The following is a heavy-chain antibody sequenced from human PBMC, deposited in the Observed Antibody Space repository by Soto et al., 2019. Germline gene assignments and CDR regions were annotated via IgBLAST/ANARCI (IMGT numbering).Heavy chain of an antibody. D-gene: IGHD6-13*01. V-gene: IGHV4-59*01. Sequence: SETLSLTCTVSGASIRSYYWTWLRQPPGKGLESIGYIYKSGSTDYNPSLKSRVTISVDTSKNQFSLNLTSVTAADTAVYYCAGDRDSSIWFKYWGQGALVTVSS. CDR2: IYKSGST. J-gene: IGHJ4*02. CDR1: GASIRSYY. CDR3: AGDRDSSIWFKY.